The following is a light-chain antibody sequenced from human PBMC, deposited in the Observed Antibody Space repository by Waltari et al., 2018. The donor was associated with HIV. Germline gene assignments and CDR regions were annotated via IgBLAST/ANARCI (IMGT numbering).Light chain of an antibody. J-gene: IGLJ1*01. CDR2: SNT. V-gene: IGLV1-40*01. CDR1: NSNIGASSD. CDR3: QSYDSSLSCYV. Sequence: QSVLTQPPSVSGAPGQRVTISCPGRNSNIGASSDVHWYQQLPGTAPKLLIYSNTNRPSGVPDRFSGSKSGTSASLAITGLQAEDEADYYCQSYDSSLSCYVFGSGTKVTVL.